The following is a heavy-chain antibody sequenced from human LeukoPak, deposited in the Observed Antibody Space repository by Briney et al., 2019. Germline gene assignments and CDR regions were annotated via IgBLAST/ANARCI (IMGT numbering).Heavy chain of an antibody. Sequence: GGSLRLSCAASGFTFSSYAMSWVRQAPGKGLEWVSSITGSSSYIYYADSVKGRFTISRDNAKNSLYLQMNSLRAEDTAVYYCARSDLVDTVMVPLLYYFDYWGQGTLVTVSS. J-gene: IGHJ4*02. V-gene: IGHV3-21*01. D-gene: IGHD5-18*01. CDR2: ITGSSSYI. CDR1: GFTFSSYA. CDR3: ARSDLVDTVMVPLLYYFDY.